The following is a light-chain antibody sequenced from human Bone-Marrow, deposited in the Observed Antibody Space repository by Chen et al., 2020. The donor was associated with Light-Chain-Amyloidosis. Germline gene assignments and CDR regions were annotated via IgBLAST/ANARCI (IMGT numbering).Light chain of an antibody. CDR1: QGISNY. J-gene: IGKJ1*01. CDR3: QKYNRAPWT. CDR2: AVS. V-gene: IGKV1-27*01. Sequence: DIQMTQSPSSLSSSVGDRVNITCRASQGISNYLAWYQEKPGNVPQLLIYAVSTLQSGVPSRFSGSGSGTDFTLTITSLQPDDVGTYYCQKYNRAPWTFGQGTKVEI.